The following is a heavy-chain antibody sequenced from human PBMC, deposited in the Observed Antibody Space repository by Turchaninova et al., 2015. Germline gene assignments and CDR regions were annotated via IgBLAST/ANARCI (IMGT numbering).Heavy chain of an antibody. J-gene: IGHJ4*02. D-gene: IGHD6-13*01. CDR2: INHSGST. Sequence: QVQLQPXXXGLXXPSETHSLXCXRSGGSFRGHYWSWIPQPPGKGLEWIGEINHSGSTNYNPSLKSRVTISVDTSKNQFSLKVSSVTAADTAVYYCARGQYRSSPRFDYWGQGTLVTVSS. V-gene: IGHV4-34*01. CDR1: GGSFRGHY. CDR3: ARGQYRSSPRFDY.